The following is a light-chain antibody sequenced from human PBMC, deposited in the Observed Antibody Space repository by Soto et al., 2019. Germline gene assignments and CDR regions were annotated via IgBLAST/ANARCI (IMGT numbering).Light chain of an antibody. CDR2: QVT. CDR1: SSDVGSYNR. CDR3: SSYTDSSNYV. V-gene: IGLV2-14*01. J-gene: IGLJ1*01. Sequence: QSVLTQPASVSGSPGQSITISCTGTSSDVGSYNRVSWYQQPPGTAPKLMIYQVTNRPSGVSNRFSGSRSGNTASLTISGLQAEDEADYYCSSYTDSSNYVFGTGNKGTVL.